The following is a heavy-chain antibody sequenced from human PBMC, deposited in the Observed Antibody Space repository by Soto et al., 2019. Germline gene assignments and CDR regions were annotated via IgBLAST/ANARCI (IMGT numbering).Heavy chain of an antibody. CDR3: ATPELVVRGVITSYYYGMDV. D-gene: IGHD3-10*01. CDR2: IIPIFGTA. V-gene: IGHV1-69*13. J-gene: IGHJ6*02. CDR1: GGTFSSYA. Sequence: GASVKVSCKASGGTFSSYAISWVRQAPGQGLEWMGGIIPIFGTANYAQKFQGRVTITADESTSTAYMELSSLRSEDTAVYYSATPELVVRGVITSYYYGMDVWGQGTTVTVSS.